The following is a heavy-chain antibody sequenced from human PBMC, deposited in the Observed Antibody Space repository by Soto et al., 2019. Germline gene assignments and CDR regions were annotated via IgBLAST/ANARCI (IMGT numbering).Heavy chain of an antibody. D-gene: IGHD5-12*01. CDR2: IYYSGST. J-gene: IGHJ4*02. CDR3: ASGPPDIVATSFDY. V-gene: IGHV4-31*03. Sequence: PSEILSLTCTVSGGSIGSGGYYWSWIRQHPGKGLEWIGYIYYSGSTYYNPSLKSRVTISVDTSKNQFSLKLSSVTAADTAVHYCASGPPDIVATSFDYWGQGTLVTVSS. CDR1: GGSIGSGGYY.